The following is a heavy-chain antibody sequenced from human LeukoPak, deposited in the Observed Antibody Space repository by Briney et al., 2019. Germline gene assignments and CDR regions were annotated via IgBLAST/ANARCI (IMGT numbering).Heavy chain of an antibody. CDR3: ARMGGYSGYATH. J-gene: IGHJ4*02. Sequence: SETLSLTCTVSGGSISTYYWSWIRQPPGKGLEWIGYIHYSGTTNYNPSLKNRVTISLDTSKNQFSLNLSSVTAADTTVYYCARMGGYSGYATHWGQGTLATVSS. V-gene: IGHV4-59*08. D-gene: IGHD5-12*01. CDR2: IHYSGTT. CDR1: GGSISTYY.